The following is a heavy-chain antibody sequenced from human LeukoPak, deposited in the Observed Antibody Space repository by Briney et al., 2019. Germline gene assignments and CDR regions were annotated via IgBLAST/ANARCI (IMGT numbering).Heavy chain of an antibody. CDR2: ITSDGTTS. Sequence: GGSLRLSCAASGFTFSSWYMYWVRQRPGKGLEWLCRITSDGTTSYYADSVRGRFTISRDNAKNTLHLQMNSLTDEDTAVYYCASPKPDYWGQGTLVTVSS. CDR1: GFTFSSWY. CDR3: ASPKPDY. J-gene: IGHJ4*02. V-gene: IGHV3-74*01.